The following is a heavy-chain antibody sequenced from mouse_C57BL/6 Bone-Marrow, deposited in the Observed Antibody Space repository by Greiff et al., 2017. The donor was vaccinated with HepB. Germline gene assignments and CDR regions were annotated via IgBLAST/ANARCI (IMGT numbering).Heavy chain of an antibody. CDR2: IYPGSGST. CDR3: ARRGGGGCDWDVDV. V-gene: IGHV1-55*01. J-gene: IGHJ1*03. D-gene: IGHD3-3*01. CDR1: GYTFTSYW. Sequence: QVQLKQPGAELVKPGASVKMSCKASGYTFTSYWITWVKQRPGQGLEWIGDIYPGSGSTNYNEKFKSKATLTVDTSSSTAYMQLSSLTSEDSAVYDCARRGGGGCDWDVDVWGRGTTVTVSS.